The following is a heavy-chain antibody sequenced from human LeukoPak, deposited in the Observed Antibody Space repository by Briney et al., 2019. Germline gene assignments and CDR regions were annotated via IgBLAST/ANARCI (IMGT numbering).Heavy chain of an antibody. CDR3: DVGGTVTTAY. D-gene: IGHD4-17*01. J-gene: IGHJ4*02. CDR2: ISKDGTKK. V-gene: IGHV3-30-3*01. CDR1: GFTFSSFA. Sequence: GGSLRLSCEASGFTFSSFAMHWVRQAPGKGLEWVAVISKDGTKKYYADSVKGRFTISRDNFRNTLYLQMSSLRAEDTAVYYRDVGGTVTTAYWGQGTLVTVSS.